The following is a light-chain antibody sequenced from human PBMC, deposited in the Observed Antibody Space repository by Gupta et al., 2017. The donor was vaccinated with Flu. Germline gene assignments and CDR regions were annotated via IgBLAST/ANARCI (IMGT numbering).Light chain of an antibody. V-gene: IGKV3-15*01. CDR3: QQYYNWPLT. CDR2: GAF. J-gene: IGKJ4*01. CDR1: QSVSSN. Sequence: PATLSVSPGERVTLSCRASQSVSSNLAWYQQRPGQAPRVLIYGAFTRATGIPARFSGSGSGTEFTLTISSLQSEDFAVYYCQQYYNWPLTFGRGTKVEIK.